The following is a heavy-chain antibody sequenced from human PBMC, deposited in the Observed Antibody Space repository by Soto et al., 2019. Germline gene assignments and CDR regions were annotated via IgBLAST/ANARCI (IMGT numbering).Heavy chain of an antibody. J-gene: IGHJ6*02. Sequence: QVQLQESGPGLVKPSGTLSLTCAVSGGSISSSNWWSWVRQPPGKGLEWIGEIYHSGSTNYNPSLERRVTISVDQSKNQCSLKLSSVTAADTAVYYCARVVGGYYYGMDVWGQGTTVTVSS. CDR2: IYHSGST. CDR1: GGSISSSNW. V-gene: IGHV4-4*02. CDR3: ARVVGGYYYGMDV. D-gene: IGHD2-2*01.